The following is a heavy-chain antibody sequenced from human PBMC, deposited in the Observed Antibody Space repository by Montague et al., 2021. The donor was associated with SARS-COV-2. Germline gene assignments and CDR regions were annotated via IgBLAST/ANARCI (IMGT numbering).Heavy chain of an antibody. CDR2: INYSGIT. J-gene: IGHJ4*02. D-gene: IGHD5-12*01. CDR3: ARSGWLTRGFDS. Sequence: SETLSLTCTVSGGSISTYYWSWIRQPPGKGLEWIAYINYSGITXXXPSXKSRVSVSLDTSKNHFSLNLKSVTAAGTAVYYCARSGWLTRGFDSWGQGTLVFVSS. CDR1: GGSISTYY. V-gene: IGHV4-59*01.